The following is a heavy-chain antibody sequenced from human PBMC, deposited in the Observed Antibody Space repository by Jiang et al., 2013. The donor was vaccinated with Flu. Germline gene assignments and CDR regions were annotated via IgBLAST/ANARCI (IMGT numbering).Heavy chain of an antibody. J-gene: IGHJ4*01. CDR3: AGVGXYSGFETLFFD. V-gene: IGHV4-39*07. D-gene: IGHD5-12*01. CDR1: GGSISSSSYY. Sequence: GSGLVKPSETLSLTCTVSGGSISSSSYYWVWIRQPPGKGLEWIGSIYDSGSTYYNPSLKSRLTMSVDTSRKQFSLKLSSVTAADTAVYFCAGVGXYSGFETLFFD. CDR2: IYDSGST.